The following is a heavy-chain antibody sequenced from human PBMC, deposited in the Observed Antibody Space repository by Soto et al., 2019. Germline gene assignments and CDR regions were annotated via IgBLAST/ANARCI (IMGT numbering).Heavy chain of an antibody. Sequence: GSLRLSCAASGFTFSSYWMSWVRQAPGKGLEWVANIKQDGSEKYYVDSVKGRFTISRDNAKNSLYLQMNSLRAEDTAVYYCAREAVNSSWYYYYYGMDVWGQGTTVTVSS. J-gene: IGHJ6*02. CDR2: IKQDGSEK. CDR1: GFTFSSYW. V-gene: IGHV3-7*01. D-gene: IGHD6-13*01. CDR3: AREAVNSSWYYYYYGMDV.